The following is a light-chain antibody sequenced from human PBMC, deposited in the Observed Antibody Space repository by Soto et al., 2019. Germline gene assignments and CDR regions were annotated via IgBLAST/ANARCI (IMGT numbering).Light chain of an antibody. CDR3: QQYGSSPPYT. Sequence: EIVLTQSPVTLSLSPGEKATLSCRASQSVSRNYLAWYQQKPGQAPRLLIYGASSRATGIPERFSGSGSGTDFTLIISRLEPEDFAVYFCQQYGSSPPYTLGQGTKVDIK. V-gene: IGKV3-20*01. CDR1: QSVSRNY. J-gene: IGKJ2*01. CDR2: GAS.